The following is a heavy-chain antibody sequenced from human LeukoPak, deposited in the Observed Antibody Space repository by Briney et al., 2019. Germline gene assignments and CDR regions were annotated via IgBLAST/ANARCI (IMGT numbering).Heavy chain of an antibody. CDR2: VSYDGGNK. D-gene: IGHD3-22*01. V-gene: IGHV3-30*04. J-gene: IGHJ4*02. CDR1: GFTFDDYA. Sequence: PGGSLRLSCAASGFTFDDYAMHWVRQAPGKGLEWVAVVSYDGGNKYYADSVKGRFTISRDNSKNTLYLQMDSLRAEDTAVYYCARPTEGSGSNFDYWGQGTLVTVSS. CDR3: ARPTEGSGSNFDY.